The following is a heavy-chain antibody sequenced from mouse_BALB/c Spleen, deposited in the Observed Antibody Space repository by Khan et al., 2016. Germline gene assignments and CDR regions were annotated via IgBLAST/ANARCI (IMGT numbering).Heavy chain of an antibody. D-gene: IGHD1-2*01. Sequence: EVELVESGGGLVQPGGSLKLSCAASGFTFSSYGMSWVRQTPDKRLELVATINSNGGSTYYPDSVKGRFTISRDNANNTPYLQLSSLTSEDTAMYYYERGSYGYRYFDYWGQGTTLTVSS. J-gene: IGHJ2*01. CDR3: ERGSYGYRYFDY. CDR1: GFTFSSYG. CDR2: INSNGGST. V-gene: IGHV5-6-3*01.